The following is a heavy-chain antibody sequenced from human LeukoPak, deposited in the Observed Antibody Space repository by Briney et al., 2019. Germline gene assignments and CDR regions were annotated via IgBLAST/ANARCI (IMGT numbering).Heavy chain of an antibody. V-gene: IGHV4-38-2*02. CDR1: GYSISSGYY. J-gene: IGHJ4*02. CDR3: ARSGTGLLRYYFDY. D-gene: IGHD3-22*01. CDR2: LYHSGST. Sequence: SETLSLTCTVSGYSISSGYYWGWIRQPPGKGLEWIGSLYHSGSTYYNPSLKSRVTISIDTSKNQFSLKLSSVTAADTAVYYCARSGTGLLRYYFDYWGQGTLVTVSS.